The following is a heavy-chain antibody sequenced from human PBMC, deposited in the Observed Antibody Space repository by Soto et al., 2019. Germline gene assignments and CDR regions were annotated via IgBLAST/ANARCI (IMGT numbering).Heavy chain of an antibody. Sequence: SETLSLTCTVSGGSISSAAYCWSWIRQSPDKGLEWIGHIYDGETTYSSPSLKGRVTISADTSETQFSLKLNSVSAADTAVYYCASGPSGDKVDYWGQGIPVTVSS. CDR1: GGSISSAAYC. CDR2: IYDGETT. D-gene: IGHD7-27*01. CDR3: ASGPSGDKVDY. J-gene: IGHJ4*02. V-gene: IGHV4-30-4*01.